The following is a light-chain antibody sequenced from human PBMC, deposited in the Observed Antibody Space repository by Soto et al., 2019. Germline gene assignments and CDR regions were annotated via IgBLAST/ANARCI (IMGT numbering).Light chain of an antibody. V-gene: IGKV3-15*01. Sequence: ILMTQSPATLSVSPGERATLSCRPSQSVSSNLAWYQRKPGQGPRLLIYGASTRATGIPARFSGSGSGTEFTLTISSLQSEDFAVYFCQQYNDWPRTFGQGTKV. CDR2: GAS. CDR1: QSVSSN. CDR3: QQYNDWPRT. J-gene: IGKJ1*01.